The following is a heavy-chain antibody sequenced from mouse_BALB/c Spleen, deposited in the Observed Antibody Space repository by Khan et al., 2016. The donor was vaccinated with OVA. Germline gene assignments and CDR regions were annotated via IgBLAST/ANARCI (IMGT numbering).Heavy chain of an antibody. V-gene: IGHV14-3*02. D-gene: IGHD1-2*01. CDR3: AYSLLRCARDY. Sequence: VQLQQPGAELVRPGASVKLSCTASGFNIKDTYMHWVKQRPEQGLEWIGRIDPANGNTKYDPKFQGKATITADTSSNTAYLQLSSLTSEDTAVYFCAYSLLRCARDYWGQGTSVTVSS. CDR2: IDPANGNT. J-gene: IGHJ4*01. CDR1: GFNIKDTY.